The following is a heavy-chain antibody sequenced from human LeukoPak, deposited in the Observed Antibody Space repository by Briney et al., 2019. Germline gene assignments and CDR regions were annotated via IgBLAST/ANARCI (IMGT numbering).Heavy chain of an antibody. D-gene: IGHD1-26*01. CDR1: GGSLSSGGYY. Sequence: SQTLSLTCTVSGGSLSSGGYYWSWIRQPPGKGLEWIGYIYHSGSTYYNPSLKSRVTISVDRSKNQFSLKLSSVTAADTAVYYCARAPSTWELRPDAFDIWGQGTMVTVSS. J-gene: IGHJ3*02. V-gene: IGHV4-30-2*01. CDR3: ARAPSTWELRPDAFDI. CDR2: IYHSGST.